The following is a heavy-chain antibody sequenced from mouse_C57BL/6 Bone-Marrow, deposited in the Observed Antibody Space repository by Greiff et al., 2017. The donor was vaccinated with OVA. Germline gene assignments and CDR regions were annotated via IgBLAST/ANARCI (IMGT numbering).Heavy chain of an antibody. Sequence: VQLVESGAELVRPGASVTLSCKASGYTFTDYEMHWVKQTPVHGLEWIGAIDPETGGTAYNQKFKGKAILTADKSSSTAYMELRSLTSEDSAVNYCTRRSLNWDDYWGQGTTLTVSS. CDR1: GYTFTDYE. CDR3: TRRSLNWDDY. J-gene: IGHJ2*01. CDR2: IDPETGGT. D-gene: IGHD4-1*01. V-gene: IGHV1-15*01.